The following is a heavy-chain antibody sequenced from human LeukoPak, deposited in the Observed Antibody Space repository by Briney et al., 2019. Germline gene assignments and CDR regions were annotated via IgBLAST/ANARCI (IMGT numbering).Heavy chain of an antibody. Sequence: ASVKVSCKASGYTFTSYGISWVRQAPGQGLEWMGWISAYNGNTNYAQKLQGRVTMTTDTSTSTAYMELRSLRSDDTAVYYCARDRQIAAAGFDAFDIWGQGTMVTVSS. CDR1: GYTFTSYG. CDR3: ARDRQIAAAGFDAFDI. CDR2: ISAYNGNT. V-gene: IGHV1-18*01. J-gene: IGHJ3*02. D-gene: IGHD6-13*01.